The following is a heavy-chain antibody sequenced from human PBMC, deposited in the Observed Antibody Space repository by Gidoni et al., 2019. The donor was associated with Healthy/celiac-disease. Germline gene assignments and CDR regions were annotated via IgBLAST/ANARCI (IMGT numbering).Heavy chain of an antibody. Sequence: EVQLVESGGGLVKPGGSLRLACAASGVTFSSYSMNWVRQAPGKGLAWVSSISSSSSYIYYADSVKGRFTISRDNAKNSLYLQMNSLRAEDSAVYYCARDRGVAYYFDYWGQGTLVTVSS. CDR3: ARDRGVAYYFDY. D-gene: IGHD3-10*01. V-gene: IGHV3-21*01. CDR2: ISSSSSYI. CDR1: GVTFSSYS. J-gene: IGHJ4*02.